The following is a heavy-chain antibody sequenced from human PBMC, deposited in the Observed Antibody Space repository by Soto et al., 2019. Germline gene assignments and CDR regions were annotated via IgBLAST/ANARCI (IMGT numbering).Heavy chain of an antibody. CDR1: GFTFSSYA. J-gene: IGHJ4*02. CDR2: ISYDGSNK. D-gene: IGHD1-26*01. Sequence: QVQLVESRGGVVQPGRSLRLSCAASGFTFSSYAMHWVRQAPGKGLEWVAVISYDGSNKYYADSVKGRFTISRDNSKNTLYLQMNSLRAEDTAVYYCARDIVGAKNYWGQGTLVTVSS. CDR3: ARDIVGAKNY. V-gene: IGHV3-30-3*01.